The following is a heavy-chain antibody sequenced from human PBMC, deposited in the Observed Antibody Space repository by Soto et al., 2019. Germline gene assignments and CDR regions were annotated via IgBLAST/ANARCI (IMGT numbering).Heavy chain of an antibody. CDR1: GGSISSYY. J-gene: IGHJ5*02. Sequence: PSETLSLTCTVSGGSISSYYWSWIRQPPGKGLEWIGYIYYSGSTNYNPSLKSRVTISVDTSKNQFSLKLSSVTAADTAVYYCARQEQWPGNWFDPWGQGTLVTVSS. D-gene: IGHD6-19*01. CDR2: IYYSGST. V-gene: IGHV4-59*08. CDR3: ARQEQWPGNWFDP.